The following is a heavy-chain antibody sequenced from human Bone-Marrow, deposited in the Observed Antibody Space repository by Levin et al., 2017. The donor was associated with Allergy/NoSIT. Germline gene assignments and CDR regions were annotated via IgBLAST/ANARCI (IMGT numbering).Heavy chain of an antibody. D-gene: IGHD3-22*01. CDR2: ISGSGSNT. CDR1: GLIFSNYA. J-gene: IGHJ4*02. Sequence: PGESLKISCAASGLIFSNYAMNWVRQAPGKGLEWVSQISGSGSNTHYADSVRGRFTFSRDNSNNTVYLQMNSLRADDTAVYYCAGYDTSSYHSPFDYWGQGTLVTVSS. CDR3: AGYDTSSYHSPFDY. V-gene: IGHV3-23*01.